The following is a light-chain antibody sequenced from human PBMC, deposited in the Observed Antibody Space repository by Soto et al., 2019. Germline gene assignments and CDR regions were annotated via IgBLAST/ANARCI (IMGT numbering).Light chain of an antibody. V-gene: IGLV2-8*01. CDR1: SSAVGAYIF. CDR3: VSFAGGTYV. Sequence: QSALTQPPSASGSPGQSVTISCTGTSSAVGAYIFVSWYQQHPGKAHKLMVYDVNRRPPGVPDRFFGSKSGNTASLTVSGLQAEDEADYYCVSFAGGTYVFGTGTTLTVL. J-gene: IGLJ1*01. CDR2: DVN.